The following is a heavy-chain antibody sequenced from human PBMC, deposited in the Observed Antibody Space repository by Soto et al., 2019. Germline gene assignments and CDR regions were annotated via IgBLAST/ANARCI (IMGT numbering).Heavy chain of an antibody. J-gene: IGHJ4*03. CDR1: GFTFSSNA. V-gene: IGHV3-23*01. Sequence: VRLLESGGGLVQPGGSLRLSCAGSGFTFSSNAMSWVRQAPGKGLEWVSSVSGDGYASDYADSVKGRFTVSRHNSKNTLYLQMDSRRAEDTAVYYCAKRHYYGSGSFALATWGQGTLVTVSS. D-gene: IGHD3-10*01. CDR3: AKRHYYGSGSFALAT. CDR2: VSGDGYAS.